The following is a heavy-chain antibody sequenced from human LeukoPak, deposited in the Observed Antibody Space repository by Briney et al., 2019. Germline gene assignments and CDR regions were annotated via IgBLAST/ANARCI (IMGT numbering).Heavy chain of an antibody. CDR2: IKRDGSEK. CDR3: AREDAVTFDP. D-gene: IGHD2-8*01. V-gene: IGHV3-7*03. CDR1: GFTFRSYW. Sequence: PGGSLRLSCAASGFTFRSYWMTWVRQAPGKGLEWVASIKRDGSEKYYVDSVKGRFTISRDNADNSLFLHMSSLRAADTAMYYCAREDAVTFDPWGQGTLVTVSS. J-gene: IGHJ5*02.